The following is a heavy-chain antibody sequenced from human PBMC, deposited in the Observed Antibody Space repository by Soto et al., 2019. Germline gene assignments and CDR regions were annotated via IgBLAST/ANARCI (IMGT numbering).Heavy chain of an antibody. J-gene: IGHJ5*02. CDR1: GFTFSTYA. CDR2: ISGSGGST. D-gene: IGHD6-19*01. V-gene: IGHV3-23*01. CDR3: ARDRYSSGWYEFGGHSNWFDP. Sequence: PGGSLRLSCAASGFTFSTYAMSWVRQAPGKGLEWVSAISGSGGSTYYADSVKGRFTISRDNSKNTLYLQMNSLRAEDTAVYYCARDRYSSGWYEFGGHSNWFDPWGQGTLVTVSS.